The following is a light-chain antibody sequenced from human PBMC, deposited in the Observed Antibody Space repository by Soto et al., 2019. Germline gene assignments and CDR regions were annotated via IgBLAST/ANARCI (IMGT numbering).Light chain of an antibody. Sequence: EIVLTQSPGTLVLSPGDRATLSCRASQSVNKAYLVWYQVKPGQAPRLLIYGASTRATGIPARFSGSGSGTEFTLTISSLQSEDFAVYYCQQYNNWPRTFGQGAKVDIK. V-gene: IGKV3-15*01. CDR1: QSVNKAY. CDR3: QQYNNWPRT. J-gene: IGKJ1*01. CDR2: GAS.